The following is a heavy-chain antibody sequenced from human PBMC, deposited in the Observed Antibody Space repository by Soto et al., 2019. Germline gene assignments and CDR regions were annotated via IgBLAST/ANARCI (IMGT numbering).Heavy chain of an antibody. D-gene: IGHD3-3*01. V-gene: IGHV3-23*01. Sequence: EVQLLESGGGLVQPGGSLRLSCSASGFTFSSYAMSWVRQAPGKGLEWVSAISGSGGSTYYADSVKGRFTISRDNSKNKLYLQRNTLRAEDTAVYYCAKIPITIFGVVIIPYYYYTDVWGKGTTVTVSS. CDR1: GFTFSSYA. CDR3: AKIPITIFGVVIIPYYYYTDV. J-gene: IGHJ6*03. CDR2: ISGSGGST.